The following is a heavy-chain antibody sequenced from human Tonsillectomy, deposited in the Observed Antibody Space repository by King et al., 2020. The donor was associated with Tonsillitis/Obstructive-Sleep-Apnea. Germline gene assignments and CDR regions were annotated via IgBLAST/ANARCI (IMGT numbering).Heavy chain of an antibody. CDR2: ISYDGSDK. CDR3: AREGGEVAGAFNI. Sequence: VQLVESGGGVVQPGRSLRLSCAASEFTFSSYAMHWVRQAPGKGLEWVAFISYDGSDKFYADSVKGRFTISRDNSKNTLYLQMNSLRTEDTAVYYCAREGGEVAGAFNIWGQGTMVTVSS. V-gene: IGHV3-30*04. J-gene: IGHJ3*02. D-gene: IGHD6-19*01. CDR1: EFTFSSYA.